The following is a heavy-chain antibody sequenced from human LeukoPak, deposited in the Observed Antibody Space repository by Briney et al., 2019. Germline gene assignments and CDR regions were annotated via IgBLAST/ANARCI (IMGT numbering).Heavy chain of an antibody. V-gene: IGHV5-51*01. CDR3: ARRGAGSSFAFDI. Sequence: GESLKISCKGSGYSLTSYWIGWVRQMSGKGLEWVGIIYPGDSDTRYSPSFQGQVTISADKSISTAYLQWSSLKASDTAMYYCARRGAGSSFAFDIWGQGTMVTVSS. J-gene: IGHJ3*02. CDR2: IYPGDSDT. CDR1: GYSLTSYW. D-gene: IGHD6-13*01.